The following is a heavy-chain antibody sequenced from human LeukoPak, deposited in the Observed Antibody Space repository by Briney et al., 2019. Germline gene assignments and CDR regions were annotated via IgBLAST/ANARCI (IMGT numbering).Heavy chain of an antibody. CDR1: GFTVSSNY. D-gene: IGHD1-26*01. CDR2: IWYDGGNK. J-gene: IGHJ4*02. V-gene: IGHV3-33*08. CDR3: AREARLGISRFSGNSHFDT. Sequence: GGSLRLSCAASGFTVSSNYMSWVRQAPGKGLEWVAVIWYDGGNKYYGDSVKGRFTISRDNSNNTVFLQMNSLRAEDTAVYYCAREARLGISRFSGNSHFDTWGQGNLVTVSS.